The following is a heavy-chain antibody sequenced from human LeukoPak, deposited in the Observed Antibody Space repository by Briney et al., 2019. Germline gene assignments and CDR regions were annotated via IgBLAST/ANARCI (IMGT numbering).Heavy chain of an antibody. D-gene: IGHD2-21*01. J-gene: IGHJ4*02. CDR1: GDSISSGGYY. V-gene: IGHV4-30-2*01. CDR3: ARDDKSIPTD. Sequence: PSETLSLTCTVSGDSISSGGYYWSWIRQPPGKGLEWIGYIYHSGSTYYNPSLKSRVTISVDRSKNQFSLKLSSVTAADTAVYYCARDDKSIPTDWGQGTLVTVSS. CDR2: IYHSGST.